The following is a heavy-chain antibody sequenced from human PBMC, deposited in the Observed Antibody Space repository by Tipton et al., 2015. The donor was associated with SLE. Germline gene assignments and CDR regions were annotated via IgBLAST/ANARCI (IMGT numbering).Heavy chain of an antibody. V-gene: IGHV4-28*01. CDR1: GSSITSRNF. CDR3: ARTMGLGYCSGGKCFEPFDY. J-gene: IGHJ4*02. CDR2: IYYNVAT. D-gene: IGHD2-15*01. Sequence: TLSLTCAVSGSSITSRNFWGWIRQPPGKGLEWIGYIYYNVATHYNPSLRSRVTMSVDTSKNQFSLKMNSVTAVDTAVYYCARTMGLGYCSGGKCFEPFDYWGQGIPVTVSS.